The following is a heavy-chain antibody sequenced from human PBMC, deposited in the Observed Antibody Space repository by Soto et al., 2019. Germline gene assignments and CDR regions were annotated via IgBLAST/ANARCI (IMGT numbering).Heavy chain of an antibody. Sequence: QVQLQESSPGLVKPSQTLSLTCTVSGGSISSGGYYWSWIRQHPGKGLEWIGYIYYSGSTYYNPSLKSRVTISVDTSKNQFSLKLSSVTAADTAVYYCARGGRDCTNGVCYTKTVDYLGQGTLVTVSS. CDR2: IYYSGST. J-gene: IGHJ4*02. CDR3: ARGGRDCTNGVCYTKTVDY. CDR1: GGSISSGGYY. V-gene: IGHV4-31*03. D-gene: IGHD2-8*01.